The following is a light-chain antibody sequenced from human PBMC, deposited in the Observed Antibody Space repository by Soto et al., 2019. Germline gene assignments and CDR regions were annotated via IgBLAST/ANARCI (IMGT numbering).Light chain of an antibody. V-gene: IGKV3-11*01. Sequence: EILLTQSQVTLSLSPGARATLSCRASQTVNSRLAWYQHKPGPAPRLLIYHTSNRATGIPARFSGSGSGTDFTLTISSLQPEDFAVYYCHQRQSWPRTFGQGTKVDIK. J-gene: IGKJ1*01. CDR1: QTVNSR. CDR2: HTS. CDR3: HQRQSWPRT.